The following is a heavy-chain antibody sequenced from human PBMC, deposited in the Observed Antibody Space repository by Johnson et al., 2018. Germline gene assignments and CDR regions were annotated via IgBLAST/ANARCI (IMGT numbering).Heavy chain of an antibody. CDR1: GRSISSGGYY. D-gene: IGHD6-13*01. CDR3: ARDQGHSSSWYRVTDY. CDR2: IYYSGST. Sequence: QVQLQESGPGLVKPSQTLSLTCTVSGRSISSGGYYWSWIRQRRGRGLEWIGYIYYSGSTYSNPSLKSRVAISLDTSKNQFYLTLNSVTAADTAVYYCARDQGHSSSWYRVTDYWGRGTLVTVSS. V-gene: IGHV4-31*03. J-gene: IGHJ4*02.